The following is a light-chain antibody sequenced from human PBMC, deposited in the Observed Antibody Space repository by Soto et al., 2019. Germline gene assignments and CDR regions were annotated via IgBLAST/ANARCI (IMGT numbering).Light chain of an antibody. CDR2: RNN. Sequence: QSFLTQPPSASGTPGQRVTISCSGSSSNIGSNYVYWYQQLPGTAPKLLIYRNNQRPSGVPDRFSGSKSGTSASLAISGLRSEDEADYYCAAWDDSLSGYVFGTGTKLTVL. CDR3: AAWDDSLSGYV. V-gene: IGLV1-47*01. J-gene: IGLJ1*01. CDR1: SSNIGSNY.